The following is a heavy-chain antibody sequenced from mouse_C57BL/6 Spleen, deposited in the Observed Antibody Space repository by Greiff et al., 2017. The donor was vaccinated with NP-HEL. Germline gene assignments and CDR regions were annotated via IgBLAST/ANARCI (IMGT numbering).Heavy chain of an antibody. J-gene: IGHJ4*01. D-gene: IGHD2-3*01. Sequence: QVQLKQPGAELVKPGASVKLSCKASGYTFTSYWMHWVKQRPGQGLEWIGMIHPNSGSTNYNEKFKSKATLTVDKSSSTAYMQLSSLTSEDSAVYYCARGDGYYGNAMDYWGQGTSVTVSS. CDR3: ARGDGYYGNAMDY. CDR2: IHPNSGST. V-gene: IGHV1-64*01. CDR1: GYTFTSYW.